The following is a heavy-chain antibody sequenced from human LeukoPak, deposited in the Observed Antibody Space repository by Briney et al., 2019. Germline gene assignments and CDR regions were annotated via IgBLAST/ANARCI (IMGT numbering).Heavy chain of an antibody. J-gene: IGHJ4*02. Sequence: SEALSLTCTVSGGSISSSSYYWGWIRQPPGKGLEWIGEINHSGSTNYNPSLKSRVTISVDTSKNQFSLKLSSVTAADTAVYYCARGPLMVVDYWGQGTLVTVSS. V-gene: IGHV4-39*07. CDR2: INHSGST. CDR3: ARGPLMVVDY. D-gene: IGHD2-8*01. CDR1: GGSISSSSYY.